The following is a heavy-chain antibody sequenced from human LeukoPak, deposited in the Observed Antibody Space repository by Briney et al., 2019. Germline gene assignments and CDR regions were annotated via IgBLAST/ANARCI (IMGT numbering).Heavy chain of an antibody. V-gene: IGHV3-33*06. CDR3: AKGYSGNYGIGY. CDR1: GFTFSSYG. D-gene: IGHD1-26*01. J-gene: IGHJ4*02. CDR2: IWSDGSDK. Sequence: GGSLRLSCAASGFTFSSYGMHWVRQAPGKGPEWVAVIWSDGSDKYYADSVKGRLTISRDNSKNTLYPQMNSLRAEDTAVYYCAKGYSGNYGIGYWGQGTLVTVSS.